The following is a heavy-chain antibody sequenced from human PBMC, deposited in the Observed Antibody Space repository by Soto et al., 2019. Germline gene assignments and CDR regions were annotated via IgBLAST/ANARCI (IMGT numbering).Heavy chain of an antibody. J-gene: IGHJ3*02. CDR1: GDSVSSNSAA. V-gene: IGHV6-1*01. CDR2: TYYRSKWYN. D-gene: IGHD6-19*01. CDR3: ARAIAVAGTGAFDI. Sequence: KQSQTLSLTCAISGDSVSSNSAAWNWIRQSPSRGLEWLGRTYYRSKWYNDYAVSVKSRITINPDTSKNQFSLQLNPVTPEDTAVYYCARAIAVAGTGAFDIWGQGTMVTVSS.